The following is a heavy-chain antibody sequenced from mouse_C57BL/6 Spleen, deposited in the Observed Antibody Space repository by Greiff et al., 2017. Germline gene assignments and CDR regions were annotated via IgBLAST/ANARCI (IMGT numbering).Heavy chain of an antibody. CDR2: IFPGDGDT. J-gene: IGHJ2*01. Sequence: VQLQQSGPELVQPGASVKISCKASGYAFSSSWMNWVKQRPGKGLEWIGRIFPGDGDTNYNGKFKGKATLTADKSSSTAYMQLSSLTSEDSAIYFCARWYDYDRGFDYWGQGTTLTVSS. V-gene: IGHV1-82*01. D-gene: IGHD2-4*01. CDR1: GYAFSSSW. CDR3: ARWYDYDRGFDY.